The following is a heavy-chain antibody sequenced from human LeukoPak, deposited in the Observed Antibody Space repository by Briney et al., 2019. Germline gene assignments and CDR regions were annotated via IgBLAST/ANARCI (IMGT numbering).Heavy chain of an antibody. D-gene: IGHD6-13*01. CDR2: ICSSGSA. CDR1: GGSISNRNYH. V-gene: IGHV4-39*07. J-gene: IGHJ6*03. Sequence: SETLSLTCTVSGGSISNRNYHWGWIRQPPGKGLEWIGSICSSGSAYYNPSLKSRVTISVDTSKNQFSLKLSSVTAADTAVYYCARLGIAAAGTYMDVWGKGTTVTVSS. CDR3: ARLGIAAAGTYMDV.